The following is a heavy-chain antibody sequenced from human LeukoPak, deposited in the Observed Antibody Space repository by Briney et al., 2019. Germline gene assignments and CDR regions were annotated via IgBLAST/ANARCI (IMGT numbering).Heavy chain of an antibody. Sequence: GGSLRLSCSASGVTFSSYAMHWVRQAPGKGLEYVSAISSNGGSTYYADSVKGRFTISRDNSKNTLYLQMGSLRAEDMAVYYCARGVPIMITFGGVIPPPYFDYWGQGTLVTVSS. CDR3: ARGVPIMITFGGVIPPPYFDY. J-gene: IGHJ4*02. V-gene: IGHV3-64*02. D-gene: IGHD3-16*02. CDR1: GVTFSSYA. CDR2: ISSNGGST.